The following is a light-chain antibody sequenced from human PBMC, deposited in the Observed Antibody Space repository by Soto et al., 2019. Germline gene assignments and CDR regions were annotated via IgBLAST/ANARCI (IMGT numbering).Light chain of an antibody. CDR2: GAS. CDR1: QSVTNK. V-gene: IGKV3-15*01. Sequence: EIVMTQSPATLSVSPGEGVTLSCRASQSVTNKLAWYQQKPGQSPRLLIFGASNRATGIPAMFSGSGSGTEFTLTINSLQSEDVTVYYCQQYQSGPITFGQGPRLEI. J-gene: IGKJ5*01. CDR3: QQYQSGPIT.